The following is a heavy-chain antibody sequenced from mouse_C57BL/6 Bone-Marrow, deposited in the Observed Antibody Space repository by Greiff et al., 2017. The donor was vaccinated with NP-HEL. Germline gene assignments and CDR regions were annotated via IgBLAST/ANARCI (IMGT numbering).Heavy chain of an antibody. J-gene: IGHJ2*01. CDR3: TTVLFFDY. CDR2: IDPENGDT. CDR1: GFNIKDDY. V-gene: IGHV14-4*01. Sequence: VQLQQSGAELVRPGASVKLSCTASGFNIKDDYMHWVKQRPEQGLEWIGWIDPENGDTEYASKFQGKATIPADTSSNTAYLQLSSLTSEDTAVYYCTTVLFFDYWGQGTTLTVSS.